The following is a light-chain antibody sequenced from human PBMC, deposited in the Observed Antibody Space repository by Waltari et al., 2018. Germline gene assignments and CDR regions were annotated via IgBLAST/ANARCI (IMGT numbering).Light chain of an antibody. V-gene: IGKV3-20*01. CDR3: QQYDGSSVT. J-gene: IGKJ4*01. CDR1: QTITGSW. CDR2: GAS. Sequence: EIALTQSPGTLSLSPGERATLSCRASQTITGSWLTWYQRKPGQAPRLLIYGASIRATGIPVRFSGSGSGTDFTLTISRLEPEDFAVYYCQQYDGSSVTFGGRTKVEVK.